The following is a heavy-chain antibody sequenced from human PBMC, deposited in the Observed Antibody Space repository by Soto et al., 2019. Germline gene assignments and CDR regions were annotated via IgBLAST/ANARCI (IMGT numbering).Heavy chain of an antibody. CDR1: GGSISSSSYY. CDR3: ATSRPWGELRAGWFDP. D-gene: IGHD3-16*01. CDR2: IYYSGST. Sequence: QLQLQESGPGLVKPSETLSLTCTVSGGSISSSSYYWDWIRQPPGKGLEWIGSIYYSGSTSYHPSHMSRVTISVDTSMNQCCLKLSSVTAADTAVYFCATSRPWGELRAGWFDPWGQGTLVTVSS. V-gene: IGHV4-39*01. J-gene: IGHJ5*02.